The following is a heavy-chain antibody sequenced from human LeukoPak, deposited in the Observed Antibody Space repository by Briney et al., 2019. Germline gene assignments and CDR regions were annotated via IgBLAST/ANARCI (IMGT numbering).Heavy chain of an antibody. Sequence: ASVKVSCKAAGYTFTGYYMFWVRQAPGQGLEWMGRINPNSGGTNYAQKFQGRVTMTRDTSISTAYMELSRLRSDDPAVYYCARGYCSGGSCYSVENWFDPWGQGILVTVSS. CDR3: ARGYCSGGSCYSVENWFDP. V-gene: IGHV1-2*06. CDR1: GYTFTGYY. CDR2: INPNSGGT. D-gene: IGHD2-15*01. J-gene: IGHJ5*02.